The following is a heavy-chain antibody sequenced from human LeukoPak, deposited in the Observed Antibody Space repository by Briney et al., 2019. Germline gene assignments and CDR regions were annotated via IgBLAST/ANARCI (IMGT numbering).Heavy chain of an antibody. J-gene: IGHJ4*02. CDR2: IQYDGTTQ. CDR3: ATVSFAVVM. Sequence: PGGSLRLSCAASGFTFRNYVMHWVRQPPGKGLQWLSFIQYDGTTQLYADSVKGRFTISRDNSKSTVYLHMDSLRADDTAVYYCATVSFAVVMWGQGTLVTVSS. CDR1: GFTFRNYV. V-gene: IGHV3-30*02. D-gene: IGHD3-3*01.